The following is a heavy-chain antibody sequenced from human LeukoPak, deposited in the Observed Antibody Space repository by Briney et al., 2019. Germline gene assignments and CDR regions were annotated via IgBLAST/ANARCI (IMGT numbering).Heavy chain of an antibody. CDR3: ARESNWNHGMDV. Sequence: GASVKVSCVASGYTFTSFVMSWVLQAPGQGLEWMGWISAYNGNSNYAQKFRGTVTMTIETSTSTAYMELRSLRSDDTAVYYCARESNWNHGMDVWGQGTKVTVSS. CDR2: ISAYNGNS. D-gene: IGHD1-20*01. V-gene: IGHV1-18*01. J-gene: IGHJ6*02. CDR1: GYTFTSFV.